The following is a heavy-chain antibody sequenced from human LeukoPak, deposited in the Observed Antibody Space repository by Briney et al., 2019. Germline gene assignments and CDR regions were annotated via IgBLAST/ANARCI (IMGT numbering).Heavy chain of an antibody. CDR3: ARGGGLDV. CDR1: RFTFSSYW. D-gene: IGHD3-16*01. V-gene: IGHV3-7*03. J-gene: IGHJ6*02. CDR2: IKRDGSEK. Sequence: PGGSLRLSCAASRFTFSSYWMTWVRQAPGKGLEWVANIKRDGSEKYYVDSVKGRFTISRDNAKNSLYLQMSNLRAEDTAVYFCARGGGLDVWGQGATVTVSS.